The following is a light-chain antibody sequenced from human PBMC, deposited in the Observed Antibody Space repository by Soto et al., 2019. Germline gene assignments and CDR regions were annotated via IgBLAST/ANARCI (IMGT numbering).Light chain of an antibody. V-gene: IGKV1-9*01. Sequence: DIQVTQSPSFLSASVGDRVTITCRASQGIDSSLGWYQQKPGKAPKLLIYGASALQKGVPSRFSGSGSGTEFTLTISSLQPEDFATYYCQQLRRYPLAFGGGTKVDIK. J-gene: IGKJ4*01. CDR2: GAS. CDR3: QQLRRYPLA. CDR1: QGIDSS.